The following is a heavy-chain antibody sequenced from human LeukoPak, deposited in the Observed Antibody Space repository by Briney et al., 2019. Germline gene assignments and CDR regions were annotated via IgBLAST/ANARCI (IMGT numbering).Heavy chain of an antibody. CDR2: ISWNSGSI. CDR3: AKDFTAMVRGGDY. J-gene: IGHJ4*02. Sequence: GGSLRLSCAASGFTFDDYAMHWVRQAPGKGLEWVSGISWNSGSIGYADSVKGRFTISRDNAKNSLYLQMNSLRAEDTALYYCAKDFTAMVRGGDYWGQGTLVTVSS. V-gene: IGHV3-9*01. CDR1: GFTFDDYA. D-gene: IGHD5-18*01.